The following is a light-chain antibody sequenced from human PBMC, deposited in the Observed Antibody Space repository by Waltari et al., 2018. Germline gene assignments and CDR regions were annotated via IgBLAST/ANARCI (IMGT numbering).Light chain of an antibody. J-gene: IGLJ1*01. CDR3: CSYEATNTLV. CDR1: SANLGGYNY. Sequence: QSALTQPRSVSGSPGQSVTISCTGTSANLGGYNYVSWYQQHPGKAPKVVIYDINKWPLGVPVRFSGSKSGNTASLTISGLQAEDEADYYCCSYEATNTLVFGTGTKVTVL. V-gene: IGLV2-11*01. CDR2: DIN.